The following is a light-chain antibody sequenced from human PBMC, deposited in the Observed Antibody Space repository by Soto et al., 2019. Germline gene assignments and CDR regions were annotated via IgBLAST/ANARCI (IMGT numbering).Light chain of an antibody. CDR2: DVS. CDR1: NSDVGGYNY. CDR3: SSYTTSNTRQVV. Sequence: QSALTQPASVSGSPGQSITISCTGTNSDVGGYNYVSWYQQHPGKAPKLMIYDVSSRPSGVSDRFSGSKSGNTASLTISGRQAEDEADYYCSSYTTSNTRQVVFGTGTKVTVL. J-gene: IGLJ1*01. V-gene: IGLV2-14*01.